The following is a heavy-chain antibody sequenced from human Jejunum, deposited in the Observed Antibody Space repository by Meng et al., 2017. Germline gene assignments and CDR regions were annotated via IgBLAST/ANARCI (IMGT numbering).Heavy chain of an antibody. J-gene: IGHJ4*02. CDR2: ISSSSTYI. D-gene: IGHD3-22*01. CDR1: GFPFSRYN. V-gene: IGHV3-21*06. Sequence: GESLKISCAASGFPFSRYNMNWVRLAPGKGLEWVSSISSSSTYIYYADSVKGRFTISRDNARNSLSLQMNSLRAEDTAVYYCTRDYYDSSRCYYDWGQGTLVTVSS. CDR3: TRDYYDSSRCYYD.